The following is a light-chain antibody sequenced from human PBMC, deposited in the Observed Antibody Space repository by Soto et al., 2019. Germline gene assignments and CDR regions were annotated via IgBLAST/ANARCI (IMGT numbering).Light chain of an antibody. CDR2: AAS. CDR3: QQSYSIPIT. Sequence: DIQMTPSPSSLSASVGDRVTITCRASQGISSYLNWYQQKPRKAPKILIYAASSLQSGVPSRFSGSGSGTDFTLTISSLQPEDFATYYDQQSYSIPITFGRGTRLEIK. CDR1: QGISSY. V-gene: IGKV1-39*01. J-gene: IGKJ5*01.